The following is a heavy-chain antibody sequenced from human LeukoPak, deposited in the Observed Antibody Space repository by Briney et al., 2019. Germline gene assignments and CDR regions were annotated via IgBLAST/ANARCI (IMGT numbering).Heavy chain of an antibody. J-gene: IGHJ4*02. D-gene: IGHD2-21*02. Sequence: SETLSLTCTVSGGSISSGSYYWSWIRQPAGKGLEWIGRIYTSGSTNYNPSLKSRVTISVDTSKNQFSLKLSSVTAADTAVYYCARVLAYCGGDCPDYFDYWGQGTLVTVSS. V-gene: IGHV4-61*02. CDR3: ARVLAYCGGDCPDYFDY. CDR1: GGSISSGSYY. CDR2: IYTSGST.